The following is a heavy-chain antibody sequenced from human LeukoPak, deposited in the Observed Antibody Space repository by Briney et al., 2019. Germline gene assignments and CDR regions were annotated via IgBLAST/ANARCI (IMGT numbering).Heavy chain of an antibody. V-gene: IGHV1-69*05. D-gene: IGHD3-22*01. J-gene: IGHJ4*02. CDR3: ASCDYYDSSGYCCFDY. CDR2: IIPIFGTA. CDR1: GGTFSSYA. Sequence: SVKVSCKASGGTFSSYAISWVRQAPGQGREWMGGIIPIFGTANYAQKFQGRVTTTTDESTSTAYMELSSLRSEDTAVYDCASCDYYDSSGYCCFDYWGQGTLVTVSS.